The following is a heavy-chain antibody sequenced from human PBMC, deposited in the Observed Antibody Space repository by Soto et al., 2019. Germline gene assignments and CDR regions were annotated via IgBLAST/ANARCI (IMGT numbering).Heavy chain of an antibody. Sequence: EVQLLESGGGLVQPGGSLRLSCAASGFTFSNYAMTWVRQAPGKGLVWVSRINSDGSSTSYADSVKGRFTISRDNAKNTLYLQMNSLRAEDTAVYYCGRGGVAGTFGNYWGQGTLVTVSS. CDR1: GFTFSNYA. J-gene: IGHJ4*02. CDR3: GRGGVAGTFGNY. CDR2: INSDGSST. D-gene: IGHD6-19*01. V-gene: IGHV3-74*02.